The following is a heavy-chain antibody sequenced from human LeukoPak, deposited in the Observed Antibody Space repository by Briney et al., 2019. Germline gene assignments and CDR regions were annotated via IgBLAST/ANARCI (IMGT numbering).Heavy chain of an antibody. J-gene: IGHJ6*03. V-gene: IGHV4-34*01. Sequence: PSETLSLTCAVSGGSFSGYYWSWIRQPPGKGLEWIGEINNSGSTNYNPSLKSRVTISVDTSKNQFSLKLSSVTAADTAVYYCARLKGAYCSSTSCYAKHYYYYYYMDVWGKGTTVTISS. D-gene: IGHD2-2*01. CDR3: ARLKGAYCSSTSCYAKHYYYYYYMDV. CDR2: INNSGST. CDR1: GGSFSGYY.